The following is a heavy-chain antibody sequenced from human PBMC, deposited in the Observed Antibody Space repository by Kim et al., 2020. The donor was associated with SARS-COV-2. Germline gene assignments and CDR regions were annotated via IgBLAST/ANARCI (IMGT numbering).Heavy chain of an antibody. V-gene: IGHV3-23*01. CDR3: ASQRGKYYYYGMDV. D-gene: IGHD1-26*01. J-gene: IGHJ6*02. CDR1: GFTFSNYA. CDR2: ISGSSVST. Sequence: GGSLRLSCAASGFTFSNYAMSWVRQAPGKGLEWVSVISGSSVSTYYADSVKGRFTISRDNSKSTLYLQMNSLRAEDTAVYYCASQRGKYYYYGMDVWGQGTTVTVSS.